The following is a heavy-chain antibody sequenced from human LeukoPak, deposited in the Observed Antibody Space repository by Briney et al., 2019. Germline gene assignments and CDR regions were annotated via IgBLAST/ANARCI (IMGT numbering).Heavy chain of an antibody. D-gene: IGHD5-24*01. CDR1: GFTFSSYS. J-gene: IGHJ4*02. V-gene: IGHV3-48*04. Sequence: GGSLRLSCAASGFTFSSYSIYWVRQTPGKGLEWVSYISGSGTTKYYADSVRGRFTFSRDNPQNSLYLQMNSLRAEDTAVYYCTRTSMRMATAGLVDYWGQGTLVTVSS. CDR2: ISGSGTTK. CDR3: TRTSMRMATAGLVDY.